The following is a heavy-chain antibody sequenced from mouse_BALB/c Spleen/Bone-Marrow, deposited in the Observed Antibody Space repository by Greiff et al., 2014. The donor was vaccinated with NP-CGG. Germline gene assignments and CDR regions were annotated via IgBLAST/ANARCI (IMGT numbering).Heavy chain of an antibody. CDR1: GFTFSSYA. V-gene: IGHV5-9-1*01. Sequence: DVKLVESXGGLVKPGGSLKLSCAASGFTFSSYAMSWIRQTPEKRLEWVATISSGGNYTYYPDSVKGRFTISRDNAKNTLYLQMSSLRSEDTAMYYCARPNTDYFDYWGQGTTLTVSS. CDR3: ARPNTDYFDY. CDR2: ISSGGNYT. D-gene: IGHD5-1-1*01. J-gene: IGHJ2*01.